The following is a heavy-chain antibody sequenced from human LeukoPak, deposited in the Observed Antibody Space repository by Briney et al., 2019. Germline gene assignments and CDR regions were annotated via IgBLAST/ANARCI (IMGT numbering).Heavy chain of an antibody. CDR2: IIPIFGTA. V-gene: IGHV1-69*13. J-gene: IGHJ4*02. Sequence: SVKVSCKASGGTFSSYAISWVRQAPGQGPEWMGGIIPIFGTANYAQKFQGRVTITADESTSTAYMELSSLRSEDTAVYYCARGKKKTLRYFDWFLDYWGQGTLVTVSS. CDR1: GGTFSSYA. D-gene: IGHD3-9*01. CDR3: ARGKKKTLRYFDWFLDY.